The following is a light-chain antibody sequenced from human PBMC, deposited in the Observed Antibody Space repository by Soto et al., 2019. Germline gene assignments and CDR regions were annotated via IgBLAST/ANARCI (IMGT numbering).Light chain of an antibody. CDR3: QPYNSYGT. Sequence: EIQIKQYHSTLSASVGDRFAITFRSSQSIDRWLAWYQQRPGKASKLLIYHASSLETGVPSRFSGSGSGPEFTLTISSLQPDDFATYYCQPYNSYGTFAQVAKVDIK. J-gene: IGKJ1*01. CDR2: HAS. V-gene: IGKV1-5*01. CDR1: QSIDRW.